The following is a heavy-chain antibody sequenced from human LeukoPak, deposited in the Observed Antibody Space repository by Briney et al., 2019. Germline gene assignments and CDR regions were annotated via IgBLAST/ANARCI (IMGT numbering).Heavy chain of an antibody. D-gene: IGHD1-26*01. Sequence: SETLSLTCAVSGYSISSGYYWGWIRQPPGKGLEWIGSIYHSGSTYYTPSLKSRVNISVDTSKNQFSLKLSSVTAADTAVYYCARRRVGFTVDYWSQGTLVTVSS. V-gene: IGHV4-38-2*01. CDR1: GYSISSGYY. J-gene: IGHJ4*02. CDR2: IYHSGST. CDR3: ARRRVGFTVDY.